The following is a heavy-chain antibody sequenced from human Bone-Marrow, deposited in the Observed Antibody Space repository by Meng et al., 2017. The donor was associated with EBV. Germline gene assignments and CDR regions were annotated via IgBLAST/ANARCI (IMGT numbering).Heavy chain of an antibody. V-gene: IGHV1-18*01. CDR1: HYTFTDYH. Sequence: QVHVVQFGGEVKKPGASVKVSCKASHYTFTDYHINWVRQAPGQGLEWVGWISTFNGGTNYAQNLQGRVTMTTDTSTTTAYMELRSLRSDDTAVYYCARDGPGYGYFDFWGQGSLVTVSS. CDR3: ARDGPGYGYFDF. D-gene: IGHD1-1*01. J-gene: IGHJ4*02. CDR2: ISTFNGGT.